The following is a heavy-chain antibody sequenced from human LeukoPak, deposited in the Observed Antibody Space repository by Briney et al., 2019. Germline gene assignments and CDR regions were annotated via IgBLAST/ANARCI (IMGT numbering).Heavy chain of an antibody. J-gene: IGHJ4*02. V-gene: IGHV4-39*07. D-gene: IGHD6-6*01. CDR2: IYYSGST. Sequence: SETLSLTCTVSGGSISSSSYYWGWIRQPPGKGLEWIGSIYYSGSTYYNPSLKSRVTISVDTSKNQFSLKLSSVTAADTAVYYCARRYSGSSFDYWGQGTLVTVSS. CDR3: ARRYSGSSFDY. CDR1: GGSISSSSYY.